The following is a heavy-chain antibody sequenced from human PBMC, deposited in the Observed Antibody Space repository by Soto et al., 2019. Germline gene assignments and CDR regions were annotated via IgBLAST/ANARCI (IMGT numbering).Heavy chain of an antibody. D-gene: IGHD6-13*01. V-gene: IGHV3-21*01. J-gene: IGHJ6*01. CDR1: GLTFYTFG. CDR2: IDSTGSYI. CDR3: ATDGASGSDMGF. Sequence: EVQLVEAGGGLVKPGGSLRLSCAASGLTFYTFGMNWVRQSPGKGLEWFSSIDSTGSYIDYADSVRGRLTISRDNARNLLFLQMNRLTAEDTAVYYCATDGASGSDMGFWVQGTTFTYSS.